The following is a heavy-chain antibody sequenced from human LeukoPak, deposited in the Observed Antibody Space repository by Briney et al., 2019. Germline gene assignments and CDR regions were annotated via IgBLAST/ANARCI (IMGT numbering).Heavy chain of an antibody. CDR2: IYSSGST. J-gene: IGHJ4*02. CDR1: GGCISSYY. CDR3: AREVRSSGYSLDY. V-gene: IGHV4-4*07. D-gene: IGHD3-22*01. Sequence: PSETLSLTCTVSGGCISSYYCSWIRQPAGKGLEWIGRIYSSGSTNYNPSLKSRVTMSVDTSKNQFSLKLRSVTAADTAVYYCAREVRSSGYSLDYWGQGTLVTVSS.